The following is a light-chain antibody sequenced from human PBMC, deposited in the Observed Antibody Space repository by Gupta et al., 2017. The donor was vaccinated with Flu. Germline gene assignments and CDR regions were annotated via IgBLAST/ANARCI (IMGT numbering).Light chain of an antibody. CDR3: QQYGSSPPFT. J-gene: IGKJ3*01. CDR1: QSVSSSY. Sequence: ELVLTQSPGTLSLSPGERATLSCRASQSVSSSYLAWYQQKPGQAPRLLIYGASSRATGIPDRLSGSGSGTDFTLTISRLEPEDFAVYYCQQYGSSPPFTFGPGTKVDIK. V-gene: IGKV3-20*01. CDR2: GAS.